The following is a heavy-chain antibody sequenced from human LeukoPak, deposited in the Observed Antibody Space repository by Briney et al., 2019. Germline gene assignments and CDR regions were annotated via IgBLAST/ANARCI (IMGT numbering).Heavy chain of an antibody. J-gene: IGHJ4*02. V-gene: IGHV3-23*01. CDR3: AKWFRGSGSDRFYDK. CDR1: GFIFIA. D-gene: IGHD3-10*01. Sequence: GESLRLSCAVSGFIFIAVDWVRQAPGMELEWVSTINSVDETYYAECVRGRFTVSRDKSKNTVYLHMNSLRAEDTAVYHCAKWFRGSGSDRFYDKWGQGTLVTVSS. CDR2: INSVDET.